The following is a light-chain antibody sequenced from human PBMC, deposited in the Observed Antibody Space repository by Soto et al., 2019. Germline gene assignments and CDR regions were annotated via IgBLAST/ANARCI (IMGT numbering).Light chain of an antibody. CDR3: QHYGSSPWT. Sequence: EIVLTQSPGTLSLSPGERANLSCRASQSVSSSYLAWYQQKPGQAPRLLIYGASSRATGIPDRFSGSGSGTDFTLTISRLEPEDFAVYYCQHYGSSPWTFGQGTKVEI. CDR2: GAS. CDR1: QSVSSSY. V-gene: IGKV3-20*01. J-gene: IGKJ1*01.